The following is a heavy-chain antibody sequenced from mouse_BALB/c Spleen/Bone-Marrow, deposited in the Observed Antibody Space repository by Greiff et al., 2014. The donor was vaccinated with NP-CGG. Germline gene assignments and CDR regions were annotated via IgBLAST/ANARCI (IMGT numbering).Heavy chain of an antibody. V-gene: IGHV5-4*02. J-gene: IGHJ4*01. CDR3: ARSGERYGAMDY. CDR2: ISDGGTYT. Sequence: EVKLVESGGGLAKPGGSLKLSCAASGFTFSDFYMFWFRQTPEKRLEWVATISDGGTYTYYPDSVKGRFTISRDNAKNNLYLQMSSLKSEDTAIYYCARSGERYGAMDYWGQGTSVTVSS. CDR1: GFTFSDFY. D-gene: IGHD1-1*02.